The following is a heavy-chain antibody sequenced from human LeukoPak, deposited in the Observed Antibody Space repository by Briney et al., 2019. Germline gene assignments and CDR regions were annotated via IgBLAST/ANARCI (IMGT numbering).Heavy chain of an antibody. D-gene: IGHD2-15*01. CDR1: GYSFTSYW. V-gene: IGHV5-51*01. CDR2: FYPGDSDT. CDR3: SRIRCSGGSCYPHYFDY. Sequence: GESLKISCKGSGYSFTSYWIGWVRQMPGKGLEWMGIFYPGDSDTRYSPSFQGQVTISADKSISTAYLQWSSLKASDTAMYYCSRIRCSGGSCYPHYFDYWGQGTLVTVSS. J-gene: IGHJ4*02.